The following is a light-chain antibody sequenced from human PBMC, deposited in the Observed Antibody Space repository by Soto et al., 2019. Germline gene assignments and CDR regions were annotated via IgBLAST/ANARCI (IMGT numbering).Light chain of an antibody. CDR3: LLSNSGARV. V-gene: IGLV7-46*01. CDR2: DTS. CDR1: TGPVTSGHY. J-gene: IGLJ3*02. Sequence: QAVVTQEPSLTVSPGGTVTLTCGSSTGPVTSGHYPFWFQQKPGQAPRTLIYDTSTKHSWTPARFSGSLLGGKAALTLSGAQSEDEADYYYLLSNSGARVFGGGTKLTVL.